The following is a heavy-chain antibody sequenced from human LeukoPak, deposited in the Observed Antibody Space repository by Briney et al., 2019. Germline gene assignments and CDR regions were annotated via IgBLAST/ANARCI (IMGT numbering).Heavy chain of an antibody. V-gene: IGHV3-48*03. CDR3: ARGVTMIVVVTLGFDY. J-gene: IGHJ4*02. Sequence: GGSLRLSCAASGFTFSSYEMNWVRQAPGKGLEWVSYISSSGSTIYYADSVKGRFTISRDNAKNSLYLQMNSLRAEDTAVYYCARGVTMIVVVTLGFDYWGQGTLITVSS. D-gene: IGHD3-22*01. CDR2: ISSSGSTI. CDR1: GFTFSSYE.